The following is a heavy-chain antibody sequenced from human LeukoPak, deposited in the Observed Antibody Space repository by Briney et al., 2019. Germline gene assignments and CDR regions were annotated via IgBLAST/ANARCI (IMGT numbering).Heavy chain of an antibody. CDR3: ANGNRCTSPNCLGYYYFYMDV. CDR2: FSGSGGTT. Sequence: GGSLRLSCAASGFTFSSYASTWVRQAPGGGLEWVSGFSGSGGTTYYADSVKGRFTISRDNSKNTLYLQMNSLRAEDTAVNYCANGNRCTSPNCLGYYYFYMDVWGKGTTVTVSS. J-gene: IGHJ6*03. V-gene: IGHV3-23*01. D-gene: IGHD2-8*01. CDR1: GFTFSSYA.